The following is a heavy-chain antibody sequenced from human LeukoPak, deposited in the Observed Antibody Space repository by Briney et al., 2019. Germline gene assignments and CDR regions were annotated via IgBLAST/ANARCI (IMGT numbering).Heavy chain of an antibody. CDR2: ISGSGGST. V-gene: IGHV3-23*01. Sequence: GGSLRLSCAASGFTFSSYAMSWVRQAPGKGLEWVSAISGSGGSTYYADSVKGRFSISRDNSKNTVYLQLNSLRAEDTAVYYCAKTRGWPYYFNYWGQGTLVSVSS. CDR1: GFTFSSYA. J-gene: IGHJ4*02. CDR3: AKTRGWPYYFNY. D-gene: IGHD6-19*01.